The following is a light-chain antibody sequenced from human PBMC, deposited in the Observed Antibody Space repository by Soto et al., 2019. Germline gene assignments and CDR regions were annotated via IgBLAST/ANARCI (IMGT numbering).Light chain of an antibody. V-gene: IGKV3-15*01. CDR3: QQYKKWPWT. CDR1: QSVSSN. Sequence: EMGMPQSPATLSVSPGERATLSCMASQSVSSNLAWYQQKPGQAPRLLIYGASTRATGIPARFSGSGSGTEFTLTITSLQSEDFAVYYCQQYKKWPWTSGQGAKVDI. J-gene: IGKJ1*01. CDR2: GAS.